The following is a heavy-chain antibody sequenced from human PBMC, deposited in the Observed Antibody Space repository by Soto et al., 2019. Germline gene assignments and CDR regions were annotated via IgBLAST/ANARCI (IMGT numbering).Heavy chain of an antibody. V-gene: IGHV3-9*01. J-gene: IGHJ4*02. D-gene: IGHD3-10*01. Sequence: EVQLVESGGGLVQPGRSLRLSCAASGFSFGDYTMHWVRQAPGKGLEWVSGFNWNSDMRGYADSVKGRLTISRDNAKDSLYLQMNSLRAEDTALYYCAKDSGSGQVDYWGQGTLVTVSA. CDR3: AKDSGSGQVDY. CDR1: GFSFGDYT. CDR2: FNWNSDMR.